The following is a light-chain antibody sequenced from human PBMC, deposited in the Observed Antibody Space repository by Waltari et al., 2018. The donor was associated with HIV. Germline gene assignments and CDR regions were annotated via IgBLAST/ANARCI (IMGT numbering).Light chain of an antibody. CDR1: QNVDNY. CDR2: DAS. CDR3: QQRLVWPHT. V-gene: IGKV3-11*01. Sequence: EIVLTQSPDTLSLSPGERASLSCRASQNVDNYLAWYQHKPGQAPRLLIYDASTRAADISRNFIGSGSGTEFTLTITSLRLEDFAVYYCQQRLVWPHTFGPGTKLQIK. J-gene: IGKJ2*01.